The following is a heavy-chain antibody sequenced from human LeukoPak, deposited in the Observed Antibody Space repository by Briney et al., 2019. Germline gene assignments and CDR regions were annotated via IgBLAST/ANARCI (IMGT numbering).Heavy chain of an antibody. J-gene: IGHJ4*02. V-gene: IGHV4-30-2*05. CDR3: ARASDYFDGSGYYRPFDS. CDR2: IYYTGST. CDR1: GESISRGSYS. D-gene: IGHD3-22*01. Sequence: PSETLSLTCSVAGESISRGSYSWSWIRQPPGRGLEWIGYIYYTGSTYYNPSLKSRLTISADTSNNQFSLKLSSVTAADTAVYYCARASDYFDGSGYYRPFDSWGQGILVTVSS.